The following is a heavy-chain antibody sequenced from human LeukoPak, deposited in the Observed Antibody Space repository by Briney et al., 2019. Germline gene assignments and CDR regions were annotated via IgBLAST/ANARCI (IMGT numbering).Heavy chain of an antibody. CDR2: IIPIFGTA. CDR3: ARAVDLPPKGYYYGMDV. V-gene: IGHV1-69*01. Sequence: SVKVSCKASGGTFSSYAISWVRQAPGQGLEWMGGIIPIFGTANYAQKFQGRVTITAGESTSTAYMELSSLRSEDTAVYYCARAVDLPPKGYYYGMDVWGQGTTVTVSS. CDR1: GGTFSSYA. D-gene: IGHD4-23*01. J-gene: IGHJ6*02.